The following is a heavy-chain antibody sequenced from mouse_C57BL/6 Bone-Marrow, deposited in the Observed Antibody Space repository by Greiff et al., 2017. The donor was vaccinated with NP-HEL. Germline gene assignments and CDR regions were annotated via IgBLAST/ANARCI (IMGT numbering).Heavy chain of an antibody. V-gene: IGHV1-15*01. Sequence: QVQLKESGAELVRPGASVTLSCKASGYTFTDYEMHWVKQTPVHGLEWIGAIDPETGGTAYNQKFQGKAILTADKSSSTAYMELRSLTSEDSAVYYCTRGWYFDVWGTGTTVTVSS. CDR1: GYTFTDYE. CDR2: IDPETGGT. J-gene: IGHJ1*03. CDR3: TRGWYFDV.